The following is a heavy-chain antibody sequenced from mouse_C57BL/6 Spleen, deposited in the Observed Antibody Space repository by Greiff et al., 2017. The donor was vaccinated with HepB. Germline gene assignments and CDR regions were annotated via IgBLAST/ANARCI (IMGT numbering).Heavy chain of an antibody. CDR1: GYTFTDYY. CDR2: INPNNGGT. V-gene: IGHV1-26*01. D-gene: IGHD2-4*01. CDR3: ARSHYDYHWFAY. J-gene: IGHJ3*01. Sequence: VQLQQSGPELVKPGASVKISCKASGYTFTDYYMNWVKQSHGKSLEWIGDINPNNGGTSYNQKFKGKATLTVDKSSSTAYMELRSLTSEDSAVYYCARSHYDYHWFAYWGQGTLVTVSA.